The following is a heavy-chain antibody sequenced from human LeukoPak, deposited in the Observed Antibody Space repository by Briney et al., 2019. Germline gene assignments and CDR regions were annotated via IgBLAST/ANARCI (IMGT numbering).Heavy chain of an antibody. D-gene: IGHD5-12*01. CDR1: GYTFTSYG. CDR3: ARIPGRLRADYYYYYMDV. V-gene: IGHV1-18*01. Sequence: ASVKVSCKASGYTFTSYGISWVRQAPGQGLEWMGWISAYNGNTNYAQKLQSRVTMTTDTSTSTAYMELRSLRSDDTAVYYCARIPGRLRADYYYYYMDVWGKGTTVTVSS. J-gene: IGHJ6*03. CDR2: ISAYNGNT.